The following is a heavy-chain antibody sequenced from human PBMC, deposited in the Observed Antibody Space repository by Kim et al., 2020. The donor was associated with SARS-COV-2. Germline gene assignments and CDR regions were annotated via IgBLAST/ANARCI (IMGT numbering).Heavy chain of an antibody. CDR1: GLGFSDSY. D-gene: IGHD5-12*01. J-gene: IGHJ4*02. CDR3: ARSGNGYNAFGI. V-gene: IGHV3-11*01. Sequence: GGSLRLSCAASGLGFSDSYMNWVRQAPGKGLEWLSFISTRGESIFYADSVEGRFTISRDNAKNSLYLQMNYLRAEDTAVYYCARSGNGYNAFGIWGQG. CDR2: ISTRGESI.